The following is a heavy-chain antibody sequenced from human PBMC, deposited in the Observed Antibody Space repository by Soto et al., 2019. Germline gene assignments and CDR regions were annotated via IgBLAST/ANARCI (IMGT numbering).Heavy chain of an antibody. Sequence: GGSLRLSCAASGFTFSSYSMHWVRQPPGKGLEWVAVISYDGSNKYYADSVKGRITISRDNSKNTLYLQMNSLRAEDTAVYYCAKDWLRLFGAFDNWGQGTMVTVSS. V-gene: IGHV3-30*18. D-gene: IGHD5-12*01. J-gene: IGHJ3*02. CDR2: ISYDGSNK. CDR1: GFTFSSYS. CDR3: AKDWLRLFGAFDN.